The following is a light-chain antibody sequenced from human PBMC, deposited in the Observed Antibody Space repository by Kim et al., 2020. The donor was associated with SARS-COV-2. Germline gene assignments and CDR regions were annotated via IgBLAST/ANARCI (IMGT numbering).Light chain of an antibody. CDR3: QSYDSSRYV. V-gene: IGLV6-57*02. CDR1: SGSIASNY. CDR2: EDN. Sequence: GKAATISCTGSSGSIASNYVQWYQQRPGSAPTTVIYEDNQSPSGVPDRFSGSIDSSSNSASLTISGLKTEDEADYYCQSYDSSRYVFGTGTKVTVL. J-gene: IGLJ1*01.